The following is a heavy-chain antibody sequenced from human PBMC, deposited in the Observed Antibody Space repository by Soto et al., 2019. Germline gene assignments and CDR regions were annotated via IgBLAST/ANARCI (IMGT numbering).Heavy chain of an antibody. D-gene: IGHD3-16*02. CDR1: GFTFSSYS. CDR3: ARDPGDYDYVWGSYRSLPFDY. V-gene: IGHV3-48*02. CDR2: ISSSSTI. Sequence: EVQLVESGGGLVQPGGSLRLSCAASGFTFSSYSMNWVRQAPGKGLEWVSYISSSSTIYYADSVKGRFTISRDNAKNSLYLQMNSLRDEDTAVYYCARDPGDYDYVWGSYRSLPFDYWGQGTLVTVSS. J-gene: IGHJ4*02.